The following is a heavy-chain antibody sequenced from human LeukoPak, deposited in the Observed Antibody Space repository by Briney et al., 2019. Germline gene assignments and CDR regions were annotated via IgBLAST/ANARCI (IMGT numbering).Heavy chain of an antibody. CDR3: AKEYSSSWYYFDY. CDR1: GFTFSSYA. D-gene: IGHD6-13*01. J-gene: IGHJ4*02. V-gene: IGHV3-23*01. CDR2: ISCSGGST. Sequence: GGSLRLSCAAAGFTFSSYAMSWVRQAPGKGLEWVSAISCSGGSTYYADSVKGRFNISRDNSKNALYLQMNSLRAEDTAVYYCAKEYSSSWYYFDYWGQGTLVTVSS.